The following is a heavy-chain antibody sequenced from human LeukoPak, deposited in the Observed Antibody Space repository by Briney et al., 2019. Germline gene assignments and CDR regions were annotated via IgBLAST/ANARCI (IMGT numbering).Heavy chain of an antibody. CDR1: GGSISSSSYY. CDR3: ARQGNIVLWFGELGNYFDY. D-gene: IGHD3-10*01. CDR2: IYYSGST. V-gene: IGHV4-39*01. Sequence: SETLSLTCTVSGGSISSSSYYWGWIRQPPGKGLEWIGSIYYSGSTYYNPSLMSRVTISVDTSKNQFSLKLSSVTAADTAVYYCARQGNIVLWFGELGNYFDYWGQGTLVTVSS. J-gene: IGHJ4*02.